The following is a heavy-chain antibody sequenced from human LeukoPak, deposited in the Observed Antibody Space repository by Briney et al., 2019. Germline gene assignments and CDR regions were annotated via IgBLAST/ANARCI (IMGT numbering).Heavy chain of an antibody. J-gene: IGHJ4*02. CDR1: GGSFSGYY. Sequence: SETLSLTCAVYGGSFSGYYWSWIRQPPGKGLEWIGEINHNGSTNYNPSLKSRVTISVDTSKNQFSLKLSSVTAADTAVYYCARGRIPRAFDYWGQGTLVTVSS. V-gene: IGHV4-34*01. CDR3: ARGRIPRAFDY. D-gene: IGHD5-18*01. CDR2: INHNGST.